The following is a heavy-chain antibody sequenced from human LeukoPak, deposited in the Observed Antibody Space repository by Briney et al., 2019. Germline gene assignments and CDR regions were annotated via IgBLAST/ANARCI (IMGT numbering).Heavy chain of an antibody. D-gene: IGHD4-11*01. J-gene: IGHJ6*03. CDR1: GGSISSYY. CDR3: ARDLSTVTTLRLGYYYYYMDV. CDR2: IYTSGST. Sequence: SETLSLTCTVSGGSISSYYWSWIRQPAGKGLEWIGRIYTSGSTNYNPSLKSRVTMSVDTSKNQFSLKLSSVTAADTVVYYCARDLSTVTTLRLGYYYYYMDVWGKGTTVTVSS. V-gene: IGHV4-4*07.